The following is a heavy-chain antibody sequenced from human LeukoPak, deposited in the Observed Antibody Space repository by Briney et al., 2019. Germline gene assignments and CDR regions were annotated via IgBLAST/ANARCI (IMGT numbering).Heavy chain of an antibody. CDR3: ARALSWTTNSYYYMDV. CDR2: INPNSGNT. J-gene: IGHJ6*03. D-gene: IGHD3/OR15-3a*01. CDR1: GYTFTSYD. V-gene: IGHV1-8*01. Sequence: ASVKVSCKASGYTFTSYDINWVRQATGQRLEWMGGINPNSGNTGYAQKFQGRVTMTKNTSITTAYMELSSLRSEDTAVYYCARALSWTTNSYYYMDVWGKGTTVTVSS.